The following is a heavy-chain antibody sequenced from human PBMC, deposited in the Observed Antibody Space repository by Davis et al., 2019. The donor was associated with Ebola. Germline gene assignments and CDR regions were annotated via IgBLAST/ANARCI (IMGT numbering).Heavy chain of an antibody. CDR3: VTTVTTPEIYYGMDV. Sequence: AASVKVSCKASGYTFTSYYMHWVRQAPGQGLEWMGIINPSGGSTSYAQKFQGRVTMTRDTSTSTVYMELSRLRSDDTAVYYCVTTVTTPEIYYGMDVWGKGTTVTVSS. J-gene: IGHJ6*04. D-gene: IGHD4-17*01. V-gene: IGHV1-46*01. CDR1: GYTFTSYY. CDR2: INPSGGST.